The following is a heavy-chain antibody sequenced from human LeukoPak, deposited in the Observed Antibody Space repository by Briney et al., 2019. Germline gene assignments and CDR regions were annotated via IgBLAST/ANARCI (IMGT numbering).Heavy chain of an antibody. J-gene: IGHJ4*02. V-gene: IGHV3-21*06. Sequence: GGSLRLSCAASGFTLSSSSMNWVRQPPGKGLEFVSSISPSSSYIYYADSVKGRFTISRDDAKNSLFLQMDSLGDEDTAVYSCAREGGYCSCGSCRFFDDWGQGTLVTVSS. CDR2: ISPSSSYI. CDR3: AREGGYCSCGSCRFFDD. D-gene: IGHD2-15*01. CDR1: GFTLSSSS.